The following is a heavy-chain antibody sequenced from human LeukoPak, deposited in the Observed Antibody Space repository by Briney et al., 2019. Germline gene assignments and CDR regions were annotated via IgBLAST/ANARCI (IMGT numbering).Heavy chain of an antibody. Sequence: GGSLRLSCAASGFTFSSYAMHWVRQAPGKGLEWVAVISYDGSNKKYADSVKGRFTISRDISKNTLYLQMNNVSRDDTALYYCAKDFAVAGLRYFDYWGQGTLVTVSS. D-gene: IGHD6-19*01. V-gene: IGHV3-30*04. J-gene: IGHJ4*02. CDR2: ISYDGSNK. CDR1: GFTFSSYA. CDR3: AKDFAVAGLRYFDY.